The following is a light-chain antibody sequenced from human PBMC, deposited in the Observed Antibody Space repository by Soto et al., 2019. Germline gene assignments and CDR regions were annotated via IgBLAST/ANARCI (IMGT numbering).Light chain of an antibody. Sequence: DIQMPQSPSSVSASVGDRVTITCRASQGISSYLAWYQQKPGKVPKLLIYAASSLQSGVPSRFSGSGSGTDFTLTISSLQPEDFATYYCQQANNFPLAFGQGTRLEIK. V-gene: IGKV1-12*01. CDR1: QGISSY. CDR2: AAS. J-gene: IGKJ5*01. CDR3: QQANNFPLA.